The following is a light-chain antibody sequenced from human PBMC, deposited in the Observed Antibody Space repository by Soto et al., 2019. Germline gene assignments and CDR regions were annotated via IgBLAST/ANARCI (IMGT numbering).Light chain of an antibody. V-gene: IGLV2-14*01. CDR1: GSDVGGYNH. CDR3: SSYTSSSTYV. J-gene: IGLJ1*01. CDR2: EVS. Sequence: QSVLTQPASVSGSPGQSITISCTGTGSDVGGYNHVSWYQQHPGKAPKLMIYEVSHRPSGVSNRFSGSKSGNTASLTISGLLAEDEADYYCSSYTSSSTYVFGTGTKVTVL.